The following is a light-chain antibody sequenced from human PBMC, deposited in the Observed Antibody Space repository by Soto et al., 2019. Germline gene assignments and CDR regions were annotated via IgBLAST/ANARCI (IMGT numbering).Light chain of an antibody. CDR3: QQTAKWPLT. CDR1: QSVSTL. V-gene: IGKV3-11*01. CDR2: DAS. J-gene: IGKJ4*01. Sequence: EIVLTQSPVTLSLSPGERATLSCRAGQSVSTLLTWFQQKPGQAPRLLIFDASKRATGIPARFSGSGSGTDFTLTISSLEPEDFAVYYCQQTAKWPLTFGGGTKVEIK.